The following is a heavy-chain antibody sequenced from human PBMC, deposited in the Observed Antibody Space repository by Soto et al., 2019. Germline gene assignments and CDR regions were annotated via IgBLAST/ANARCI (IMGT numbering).Heavy chain of an antibody. CDR1: GFTFSSYG. D-gene: IGHD6-19*01. Sequence: GGSLRLSCVASGFTFSSYGMHWVRQAPGKGLEWVAVIWYDGSNKYYADSVKGRFTISRDNSKNTLYLQMNSLRAEDTAVYYCARDLGYSSGWYFDYWGQGTLVTVSS. V-gene: IGHV3-33*08. CDR3: ARDLGYSSGWYFDY. CDR2: IWYDGSNK. J-gene: IGHJ4*02.